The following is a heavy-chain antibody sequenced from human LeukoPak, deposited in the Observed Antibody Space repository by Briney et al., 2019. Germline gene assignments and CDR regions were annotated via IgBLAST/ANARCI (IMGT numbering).Heavy chain of an antibody. Sequence: QAGGSLRLSCAASGFTFSSSAMSWVRQAPGKGLQWVSSISGSGDRTYYADSVKGRFTISRDNAKNSLYLQMNSLRAEDTAVYYCARDWPYYDFWSGYHAFDYWGQGTLVTVSS. V-gene: IGHV3-23*01. CDR2: ISGSGDRT. CDR3: ARDWPYYDFWSGYHAFDY. J-gene: IGHJ4*02. D-gene: IGHD3-3*01. CDR1: GFTFSSSA.